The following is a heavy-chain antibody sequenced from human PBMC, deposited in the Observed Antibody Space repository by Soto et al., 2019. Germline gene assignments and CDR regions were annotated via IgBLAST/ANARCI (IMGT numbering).Heavy chain of an antibody. CDR2: FSGGSGTT. Sequence: EVHLLESGGGLVQPGGSLRLSCAASGFSLSTYGVTWVRQAPGKGLEWVSGFSGGSGTTHYADSVKGRFSITRDNSKNTAHLEMNSLRVEDTDIYYCAIWIGYGDYWGQGILVTVSS. J-gene: IGHJ4*02. V-gene: IGHV3-23*01. CDR1: GFSLSTYG. CDR3: AIWIGYGDY. D-gene: IGHD3-10*01.